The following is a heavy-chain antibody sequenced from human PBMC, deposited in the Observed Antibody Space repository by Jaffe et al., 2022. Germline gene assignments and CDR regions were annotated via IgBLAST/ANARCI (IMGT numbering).Heavy chain of an antibody. CDR3: VRRGGGNSGTGFDF. CDR1: GYSISSGYY. Sequence: QVQLQESGPGLVKPSETLSLTCGVSGYSISSGYYWGWIRQPPGKGLEWIGNIYRSGNTQYNPSLKSRVAISVDTSKNEFSLKLNSVMAADTAIYYCVRRGGGNSGTGFDFWGQGTLVTVSS. CDR2: IYRSGNT. D-gene: IGHD2-21*02. V-gene: IGHV4-38-2*01. J-gene: IGHJ4*02.